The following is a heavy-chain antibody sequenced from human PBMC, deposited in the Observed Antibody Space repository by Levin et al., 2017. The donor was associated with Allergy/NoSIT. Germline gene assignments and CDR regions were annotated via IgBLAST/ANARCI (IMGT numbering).Heavy chain of an antibody. CDR1: GFAFSDYA. CDR3: ARDYVAVGYMDV. J-gene: IGHJ6*03. Sequence: LSLTCAATGFAFSDYALHWVRQAPGKGLEWVAVISYNGDNKNYADSVKGRFTISRNNSRNTVYLQMNSLRAEDTAVYYCARDYVAVGYMDVWGKGTTVTVSS. V-gene: IGHV3-30-3*01. CDR2: ISYNGDNK. D-gene: IGHD6-19*01.